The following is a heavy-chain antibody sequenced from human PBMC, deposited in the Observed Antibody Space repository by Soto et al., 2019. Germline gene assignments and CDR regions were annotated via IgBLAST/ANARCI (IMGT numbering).Heavy chain of an antibody. CDR1: GGIFNRYS. D-gene: IGHD2-2*01. CDR2: IIPLFGIT. CDR3: ATFNGGDCTTTTCYGDFDY. J-gene: IGHJ4*02. Sequence: QVQLVQSGAEVKKPGSSVKVSCKASGGIFNRYSVSWVRQAPGQGLEWMGRIIPLFGITNYAQKFQGRVMITADKSTNTAYMEVNGLRSEATALYYWATFNGGDCTTTTCYGDFDYWGQGTLVTVTS. V-gene: IGHV1-69*02.